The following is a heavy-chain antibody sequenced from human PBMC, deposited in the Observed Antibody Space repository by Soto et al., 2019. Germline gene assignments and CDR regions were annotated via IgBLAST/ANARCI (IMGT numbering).Heavy chain of an antibody. CDR1: VFTFSKYG. J-gene: IGHJ4*02. Sequence: WGSLSLSCVPSVFTFSKYGMNWVRQTPRKGLDWVSAISGSGNSTYYADSVKGRFTISRDNSKNPLYLQMNSLRAEDTAVYYCAKDLSPSSGTYYGYFDHWGQGTMVTVSS. CDR3: AKDLSPSSGTYYGYFDH. V-gene: IGHV3-23*01. D-gene: IGHD1-26*01. CDR2: ISGSGNST.